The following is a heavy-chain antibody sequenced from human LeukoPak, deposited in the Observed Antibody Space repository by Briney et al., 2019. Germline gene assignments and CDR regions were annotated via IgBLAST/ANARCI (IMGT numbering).Heavy chain of an antibody. CDR2: IWSDGSNK. CDR1: GFTFSGHA. D-gene: IGHD4-17*01. CDR3: ASGPDYGDYNY. J-gene: IGHJ4*02. V-gene: IGHV3-33*03. Sequence: PGGSLRLSCAASGFTFSGHAMHWVRQAPGKGLEWVAVIWSDGSNKYYEASVKGRFTISRDNAKNTLYLQMDSLRAEDTAVYYCASGPDYGDYNYWGRGTLVTASS.